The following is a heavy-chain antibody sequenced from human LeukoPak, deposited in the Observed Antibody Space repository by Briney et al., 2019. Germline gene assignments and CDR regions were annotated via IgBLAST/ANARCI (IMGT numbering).Heavy chain of an antibody. CDR2: IETSGST. J-gene: IGHJ5*02. Sequence: SQTLSLTCSVSGGSINNFYWTWIRQPAGKGLEWIGRIETSGSTRYNPSLKSRVRTSVETSKNQFSLRLSSVTAADTAVYYCARIVPISITTYGTNWFDPWGQGTLVTVSS. CDR1: GGSINNFY. V-gene: IGHV4-4*07. D-gene: IGHD3-3*01. CDR3: ARIVPISITTYGTNWFDP.